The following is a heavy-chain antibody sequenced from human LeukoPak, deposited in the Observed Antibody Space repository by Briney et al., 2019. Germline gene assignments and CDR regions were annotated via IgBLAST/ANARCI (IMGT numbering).Heavy chain of an antibody. V-gene: IGHV4-61*01. Sequence: SETLSLTCTVSGGSVSNGTYYWSWIRQPPGKGLEWIGNMHYSGSTNYNPSLKSRVTISVDTSMNQFSLLLTSATAADTAVYYCARDSLLRGSGWDYWYFDLWGRGTLVTVSS. CDR1: GGSVSNGTYY. D-gene: IGHD6-25*01. CDR3: ARDSLLRGSGWDYWYFDL. CDR2: MHYSGST. J-gene: IGHJ2*01.